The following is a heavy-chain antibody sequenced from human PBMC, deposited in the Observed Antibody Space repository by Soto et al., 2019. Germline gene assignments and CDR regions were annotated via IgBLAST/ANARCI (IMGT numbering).Heavy chain of an antibody. CDR1: GFPFGRYG. Sequence: PPGGSLLLSCAASGFPFGRYGMHWVRQAPGKGLGRVAVIWYDGSNKYYADSVKGRFTISRDNSKNTLYLQMNSLRAEDTAVYYCARDGLLWFGEFFDYYYYYGMDVWGQGTTVTVSS. D-gene: IGHD3-10*01. V-gene: IGHV3-33*01. J-gene: IGHJ6*02. CDR3: ARDGLLWFGEFFDYYYYYGMDV. CDR2: IWYDGSNK.